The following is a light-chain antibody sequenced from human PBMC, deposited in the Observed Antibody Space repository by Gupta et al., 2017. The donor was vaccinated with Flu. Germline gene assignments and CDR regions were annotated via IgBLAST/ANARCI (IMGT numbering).Light chain of an antibody. V-gene: IGKV1-39*01. CDR2: AAS. J-gene: IGKJ2*01. Sequence: DIQMTQSPSYLSASVGDRVTITCRASQSVSSYLNWYQGKPGEAPKLLIYAASLLQSGVPSRFSGRGSGTDFTFTISNLQPEEFATYCCQQHVNAPFTFGQGTTLDNK. CDR3: QQHVNAPFT. CDR1: QSVSSY.